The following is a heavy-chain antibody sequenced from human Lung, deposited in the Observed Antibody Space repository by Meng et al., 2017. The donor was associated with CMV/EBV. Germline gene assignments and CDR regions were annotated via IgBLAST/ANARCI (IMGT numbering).Heavy chain of an antibody. Sequence: QVQLQEAGTGLVQPSGTLSLTCGVSGVSISSNIRWTWVRQPPGKGLEWIGDIDDSGSTNYNPSLNSRISISLDKSKNHFSLKVNSVTAADTAVYYCARGKQDAWELLAYWGQGALVTVSS. D-gene: IGHD1-26*01. V-gene: IGHV4-4*02. CDR3: ARGKQDAWELLAY. CDR2: IDDSGST. J-gene: IGHJ4*02. CDR1: GVSISSNIR.